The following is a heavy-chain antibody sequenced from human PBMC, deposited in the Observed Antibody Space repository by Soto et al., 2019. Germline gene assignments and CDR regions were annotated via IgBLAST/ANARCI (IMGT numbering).Heavy chain of an antibody. Sequence: QITLKESGPTLVKSTQTLTLTCTFSGFSLTTSGVGVGWIRQPPGKALEWLALIYWDDDKRYRPSLKRRLTIPKDTSKNQVVLMMTNMDPVDTATYYCAHSLGEDWFDPWGQGTLVTVSS. CDR3: AHSLGEDWFDP. J-gene: IGHJ5*02. CDR2: IYWDDDK. V-gene: IGHV2-5*02. D-gene: IGHD3-16*01. CDR1: GFSLTTSGVG.